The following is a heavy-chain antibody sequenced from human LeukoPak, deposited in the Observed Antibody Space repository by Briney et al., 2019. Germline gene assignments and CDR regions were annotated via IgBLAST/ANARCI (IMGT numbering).Heavy chain of an antibody. J-gene: IGHJ3*02. CDR1: GGSISSYY. Sequence: SETLSLTCTVSGGSISSYYWSWIRQPPGKGLEWIGYIYYSGSTYYNPSLKSRVTISVDTSKNQFSLKLSSVTAADTAVYYCARESRDSNAFDIWGQGTMVTVSS. CDR2: IYYSGST. V-gene: IGHV4-59*12. CDR3: ARESRDSNAFDI. D-gene: IGHD6-13*01.